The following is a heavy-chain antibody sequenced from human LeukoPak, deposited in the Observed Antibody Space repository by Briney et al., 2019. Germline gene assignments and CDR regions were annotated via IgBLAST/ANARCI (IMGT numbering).Heavy chain of an antibody. CDR1: GGSISSYY. CDR3: ASHLHCGGDCYVDY. CDR2: IYTSGST. V-gene: IGHV4-4*07. D-gene: IGHD2-21*01. J-gene: IGHJ4*02. Sequence: SETLSLTCTVSGGSISSYYWSWIRQPAGKGLEWIGRIYTSGSTNYNPSLKSRVTMSVDTSKNQFSLKLSSVTAADTAVYYCASHLHCGGDCYVDYWGQGTLVTVSS.